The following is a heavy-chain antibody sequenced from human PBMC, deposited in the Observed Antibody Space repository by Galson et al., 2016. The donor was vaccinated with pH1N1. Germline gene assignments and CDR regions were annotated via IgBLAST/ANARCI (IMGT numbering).Heavy chain of an antibody. D-gene: IGHD5-12*01. CDR2: IKEDGSEK. CDR3: ARVDSGCDGEEIFDYYYYGMDV. Sequence: SLRLSCAASGFTFSSYWMSWVRQAPGKGLEWVANIKEDGSEKYYVDSVKGRFTISRDNAKNSLYPQMNSLRAEDTAVYYCARVDSGCDGEEIFDYYYYGMDVWGQGTTVTVSS. CDR1: GFTFSSYW. V-gene: IGHV3-7*01. J-gene: IGHJ6*02.